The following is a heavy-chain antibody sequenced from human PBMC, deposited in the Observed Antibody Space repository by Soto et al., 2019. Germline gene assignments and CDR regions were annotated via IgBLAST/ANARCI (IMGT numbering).Heavy chain of an antibody. Sequence: VSGGSVSSGSYYWNWIRQPPGKGLEWIGNIHYGGGTNYNPSLKSRVTISVDTSKNQFSLKLSSVTAADTAVYYCASLYHYDSSGLDYSGQVTLVTVSS. D-gene: IGHD3-22*01. J-gene: IGHJ4*02. V-gene: IGHV4-61*01. CDR1: GGSVSSGSYY. CDR2: IHYGGGT. CDR3: ASLYHYDSSGLDY.